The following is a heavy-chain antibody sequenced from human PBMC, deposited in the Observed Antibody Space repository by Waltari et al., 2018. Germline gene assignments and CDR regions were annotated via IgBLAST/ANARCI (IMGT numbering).Heavy chain of an antibody. CDR1: GYSISSGYY. Sequence: QVQLQESGPGLVKPSETLSLTCTVSGYSISSGYYWGWIRRPPGKGLGWIGSIYHSGTTYYNPSLKSRVTISIDASKNQFSLKLSSVTAADTAMYYCAGDYGNQINYFDFWGQGTLVTVSS. CDR2: IYHSGTT. CDR3: AGDYGNQINYFDF. V-gene: IGHV4-38-2*02. D-gene: IGHD4-4*01. J-gene: IGHJ4*02.